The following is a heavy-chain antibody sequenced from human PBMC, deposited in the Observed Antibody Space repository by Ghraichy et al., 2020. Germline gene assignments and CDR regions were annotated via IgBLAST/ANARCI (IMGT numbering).Heavy chain of an antibody. J-gene: IGHJ3*01. CDR3: SLKKGGSQSDWWVDALDV. V-gene: IGHV3-49*04. Sequence: GGSLRLSCATSGFTFGEAAVTWVRQAPGKVLEWVGFIRRKTYDGTTEYAASVTGRFTISRDDSTSIAYLLMNSLKIEDTAVYYCSLKKGGSQSDWWVDALDVSGQGTMVTGSS. CDR2: IRRKTYDGTT. D-gene: IGHD2-8*02. CDR1: GFTFGEAA.